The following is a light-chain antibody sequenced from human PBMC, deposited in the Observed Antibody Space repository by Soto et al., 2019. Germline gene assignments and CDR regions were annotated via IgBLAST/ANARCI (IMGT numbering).Light chain of an antibody. V-gene: IGKV1-9*01. CDR3: QEIDSYPPT. CDR1: QAVNSH. J-gene: IGKJ5*01. CDR2: YVS. Sequence: DIPLTQSPTFLSAAVGDTITITCRASQAVNSHLAWYQQTPGRAPKLLISYVSTLQSGVPSRFSGSGSRTDFTLTISSLQPEDFATYYCQEIDSYPPTVGQGTRLEIK.